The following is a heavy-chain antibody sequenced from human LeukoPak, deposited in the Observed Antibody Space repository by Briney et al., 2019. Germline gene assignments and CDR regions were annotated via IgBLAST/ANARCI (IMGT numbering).Heavy chain of an antibody. CDR3: ARRIAVAGTRYFLH. V-gene: IGHV3-21*01. D-gene: IGHD6-19*01. CDR2: ISSSSSYI. J-gene: IGHJ1*01. CDR1: GFTFSSYS. Sequence: GGSLRLSCAASGFTFSSYSMNWVRQAPGKGLEWVSSISSSSSYIYYADSVKGRFTISRDNAKNSLYLQMNSLRAEDTAVYYCARRIAVAGTRYFLHWGQGTLVTVSS.